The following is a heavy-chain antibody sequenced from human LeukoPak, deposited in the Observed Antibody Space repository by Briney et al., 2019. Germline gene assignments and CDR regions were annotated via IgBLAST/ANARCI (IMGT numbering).Heavy chain of an antibody. D-gene: IGHD6-13*01. CDR3: ARDSIAAEPNWFDP. CDR1: GGSISSYY. J-gene: IGHJ5*02. V-gene: IGHV4-4*07. Sequence: SETLSLTCTVSGGSISSYYWSWIRQPAGKGLEWIGRIYSSGSTNYNPSLKRRVTMSVDTSKNKFSLKLSSVTAADTAVYYCARDSIAAEPNWFDPWGQGTLVTVSS. CDR2: IYSSGST.